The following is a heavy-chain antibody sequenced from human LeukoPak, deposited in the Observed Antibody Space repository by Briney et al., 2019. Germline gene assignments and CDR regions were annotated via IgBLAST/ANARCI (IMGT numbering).Heavy chain of an antibody. Sequence: GGSLRLSCAASGFTFSSYAMSWVRQAPGKGLEWVSAISGSGGSTYYADSVEGRFTISRDNSKNTLYLQMNSLRAEDTAVYYCAKSYDSSGQSHDYWGQGTLVTVSS. J-gene: IGHJ4*02. D-gene: IGHD3-22*01. CDR3: AKSYDSSGQSHDY. CDR1: GFTFSSYA. V-gene: IGHV3-23*01. CDR2: ISGSGGST.